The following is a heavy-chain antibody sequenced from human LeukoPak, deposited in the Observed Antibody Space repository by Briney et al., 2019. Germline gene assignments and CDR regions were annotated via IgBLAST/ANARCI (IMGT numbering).Heavy chain of an antibody. CDR3: AKVGSGWYYFDY. Sequence: GGSLRLSCAASGFTFSSYAMSWVRQAPGKGLEWVSAISGSGGSTYYADSVKGRFTISGDNSKNTLYLQMTSLRAEDTAVYYCAKVGSGWYYFDYWGQGTLVTVSS. J-gene: IGHJ4*02. V-gene: IGHV3-23*01. CDR1: GFTFSSYA. CDR2: ISGSGGST. D-gene: IGHD6-19*01.